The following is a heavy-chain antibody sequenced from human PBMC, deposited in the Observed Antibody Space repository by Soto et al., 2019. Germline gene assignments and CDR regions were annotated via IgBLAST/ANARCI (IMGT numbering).Heavy chain of an antibody. D-gene: IGHD2-2*01. CDR2: INHSGST. J-gene: IGHJ4*02. Sequence: ETLSLTCAVYGGTFSGYYWSWIRQPPGKGLEWIGEINHSGSTNYNPSLKSRVTISVDTSKNQFSLKLSSVTAADTAVYYYAGGRGPEIYCRSTSSLFLFGGKGTLVPVSS. CDR1: GGTFSGYY. V-gene: IGHV4-34*01. CDR3: AGGRGPEIYCRSTSSLFLF.